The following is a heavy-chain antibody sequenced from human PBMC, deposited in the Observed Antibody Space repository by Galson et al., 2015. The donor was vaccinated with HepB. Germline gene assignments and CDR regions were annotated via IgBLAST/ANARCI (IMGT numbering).Heavy chain of an antibody. Sequence: ALRLACAGAGFTFSSYAMNWVRQAPGKGLQWVAQISDSGAITYNTDSVKGRFPISRDNSNNTVYLQMNSLRADDTAVYYCAKRVVTALYYGLDVWGQGTTGTVSS. V-gene: IGHV3-23*01. CDR1: GFTFSSYA. J-gene: IGHJ6*02. CDR3: AKRVVTALYYGLDV. D-gene: IGHD5-18*01. CDR2: ISDSGAIT.